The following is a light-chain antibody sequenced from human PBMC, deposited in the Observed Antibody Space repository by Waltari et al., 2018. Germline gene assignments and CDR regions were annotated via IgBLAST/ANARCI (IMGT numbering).Light chain of an antibody. J-gene: IGKJ1*01. V-gene: IGKV4-1*01. CDR3: QQYYSIPWT. CDR1: QSVLYSSDNKNY. Sequence: DIVMTQSPDSLAVSLGERATVNCKSSQSVLYSSDNKNYLAWYQQKPGQPPKLPIYWALTRESGVPERFSGSGSGTDCTLSINSLQAEDVAVYYCQQYYSIPWTFGQGTKVEIK. CDR2: WAL.